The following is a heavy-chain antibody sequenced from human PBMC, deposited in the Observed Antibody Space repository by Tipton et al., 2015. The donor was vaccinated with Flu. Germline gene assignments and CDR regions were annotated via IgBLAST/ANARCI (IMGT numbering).Heavy chain of an antibody. CDR2: IYYTGST. D-gene: IGHD3-3*01. CDR3: ARTSGIGVIFPFDY. V-gene: IGHV4-59*01. CDR1: GGSISGFY. J-gene: IGHJ4*02. Sequence: TLSLTCTVSGGSISGFYWSWIRQPPGKGLDWIGYIYYTGSTKYNPSLESRVTISLDTSKNQFSLKLSSVTAADTAVYYCARTSGIGVIFPFDYWGQGTLVTVSS.